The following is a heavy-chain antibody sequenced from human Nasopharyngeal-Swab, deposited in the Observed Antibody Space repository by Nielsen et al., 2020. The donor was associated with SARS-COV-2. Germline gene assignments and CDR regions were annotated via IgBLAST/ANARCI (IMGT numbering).Heavy chain of an antibody. D-gene: IGHD4-17*01. Sequence: GESLKISCEVSGFTFSTYWMHWVRQAPGTGLVWVSRINEDATTTTYADSVKGRFTISRDNVQNTLYLQMHSLKAEDTAFYYCIRDLAGAYGSWGQGPLVTVSS. CDR3: IRDLAGAYGS. CDR2: INEDATTT. CDR1: GFTFSTYW. V-gene: IGHV3-74*01. J-gene: IGHJ5*02.